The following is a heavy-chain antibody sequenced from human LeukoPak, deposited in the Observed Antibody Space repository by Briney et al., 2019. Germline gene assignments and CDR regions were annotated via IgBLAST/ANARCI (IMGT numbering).Heavy chain of an antibody. J-gene: IGHJ4*02. CDR1: GGSFRGYY. V-gene: IGHV4-34*01. CDR2: INHSGST. Sequence: SETLSLTCAVYGGSFRGYYWSWIRQPPGKGLEWIGEINHSGSTNYNPSLKSRVTISVDTPKNQFSLKLSSVTAADTAVYYCARGTPYYYDSSGLGYWGQGTLVTVSS. D-gene: IGHD3-22*01. CDR3: ARGTPYYYDSSGLGY.